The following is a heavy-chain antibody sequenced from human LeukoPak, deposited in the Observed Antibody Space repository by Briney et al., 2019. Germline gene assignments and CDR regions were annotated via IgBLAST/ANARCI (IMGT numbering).Heavy chain of an antibody. Sequence: ASVKVSCKASGGTFSSYAISWVRQAPGQGLEWMGGIIPIFGTANYAQKFQGRVTITTDESTSTAYMELSSLRSEDTAVYYCARGGGVNHYYYYMDVWGKGTTVTVSS. CDR3: ARGGGVNHYYYYMDV. J-gene: IGHJ6*03. D-gene: IGHD1-26*01. V-gene: IGHV1-69*05. CDR2: IIPIFGTA. CDR1: GGTFSSYA.